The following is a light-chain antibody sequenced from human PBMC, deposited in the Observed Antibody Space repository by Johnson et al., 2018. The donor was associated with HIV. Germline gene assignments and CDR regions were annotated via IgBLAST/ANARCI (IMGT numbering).Light chain of an antibody. Sequence: QSVLTQPPSVSAAPGQKVTISCSGSSSNIGNNYVSWYQQLPGTAPKLPIYENNKRPSGIPDRFSGSKSGTSATLGITGLQTGDEADYYCGAWDNSLSGTSYVFGTGTKVTVL. CDR2: ENN. V-gene: IGLV1-51*02. J-gene: IGLJ1*01. CDR1: SSNIGNNY. CDR3: GAWDNSLSGTSYV.